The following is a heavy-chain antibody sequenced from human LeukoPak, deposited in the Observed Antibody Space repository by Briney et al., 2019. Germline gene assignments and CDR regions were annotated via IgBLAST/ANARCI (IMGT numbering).Heavy chain of an antibody. CDR2: ISAYNGNT. CDR3: AGWSGYSSSWYRGWFDP. CDR1: GYTFTSYG. V-gene: IGHV1-18*01. D-gene: IGHD6-13*01. J-gene: IGHJ5*02. Sequence: GASVKVSCKASGYTFTSYGISWVRQAPGQGLEWMGWISAYNGNTNYAQKLQGRVTMTTDTSTSTAYMELRSLRSDDTAVYYCAGWSGYSSSWYRGWFDPWGQGTLVTVPS.